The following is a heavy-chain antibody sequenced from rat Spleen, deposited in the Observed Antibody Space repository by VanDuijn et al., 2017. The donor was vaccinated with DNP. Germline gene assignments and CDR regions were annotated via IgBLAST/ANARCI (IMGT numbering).Heavy chain of an antibody. CDR1: GFSLPSYG. V-gene: IGHV2-16*01. J-gene: IGHJ2*01. CDR3: ARWHLYLNYFDY. CDR2: IWSGGST. D-gene: IGHD1-2*01. Sequence: QVQLKESGPGLVQPSRTLSLTCTVSGFSLPSYGVSWVRQPPGKGLEWIAAIWSGGSTDYNSALKSRLRISRDTSKSQVLLKMNRLQTEDSAMYFCARWHLYLNYFDYWGQGVMVTVSS.